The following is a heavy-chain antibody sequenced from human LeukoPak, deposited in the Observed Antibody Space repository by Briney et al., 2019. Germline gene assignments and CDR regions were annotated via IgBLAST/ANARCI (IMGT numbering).Heavy chain of an antibody. D-gene: IGHD1-26*01. V-gene: IGHV3-53*01. CDR1: GLTVRSNY. Sequence: GGSLRLSCAASGLTVRSNYMSWVSQDPGNGLEWVSVIYSGGSIYYADFVKGRFTISRDNSKNTLYLQMNSLRVEDTAVYYCARDPYSGSFYGDDWGQGTLVTVSS. CDR3: ARDPYSGSFYGDD. J-gene: IGHJ4*02. CDR2: IYSGGSI.